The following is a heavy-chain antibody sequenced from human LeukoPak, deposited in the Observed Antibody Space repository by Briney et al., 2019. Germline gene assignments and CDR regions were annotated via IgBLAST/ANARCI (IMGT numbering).Heavy chain of an antibody. Sequence: SETLSLTCGVSGYSISSAYNWGWIRQPPGRGLEWVGSMSNSGSTYYNASLKSRVTISADTSKSQFSLKLTSVTAADTAIYYCSRMGAASDFWGQGTLVTVSS. J-gene: IGHJ4*02. CDR1: GYSISSAYN. CDR2: MSNSGST. D-gene: IGHD1-26*01. V-gene: IGHV4-38-2*01. CDR3: SRMGAASDF.